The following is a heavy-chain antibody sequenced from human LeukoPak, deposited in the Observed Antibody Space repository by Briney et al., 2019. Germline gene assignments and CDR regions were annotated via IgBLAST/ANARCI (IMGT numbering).Heavy chain of an antibody. CDR3: ARVAAAGTSGVDY. D-gene: IGHD6-13*01. CDR1: VYTFTSYY. Sequence: ASVKVSCMASVYTFTSYYMHWVRQAPGQGLEWMGIINPSGGSTSYAQKFQGRVTMTRDTSTSTAYMELRSLRSDDTDVYYCARVAAAGTSGVDYWGQGTLVTVSS. J-gene: IGHJ4*02. CDR2: INPSGGST. V-gene: IGHV1-46*01.